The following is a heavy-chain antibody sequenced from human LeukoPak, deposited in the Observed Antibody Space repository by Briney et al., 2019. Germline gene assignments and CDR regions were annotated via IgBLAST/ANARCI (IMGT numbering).Heavy chain of an antibody. V-gene: IGHV3-21*01. CDR3: ARESTDSSGYYSAAVDY. J-gene: IGHJ4*02. Sequence: GGSLRLSCAASGCTFSSYSMNWVRQAPGKGLEWVSSISSSGSYIYYADSVKGRFTISRDNAKNSLYLQMNSLRAEDTAVYYCARESTDSSGYYSAAVDYWGQGTLVTVSS. CDR1: GCTFSSYS. CDR2: ISSSGSYI. D-gene: IGHD3-22*01.